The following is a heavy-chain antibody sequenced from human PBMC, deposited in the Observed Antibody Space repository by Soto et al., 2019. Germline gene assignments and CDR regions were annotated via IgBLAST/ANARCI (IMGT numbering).Heavy chain of an antibody. CDR1: GFTFSSYG. V-gene: IGHV3-30*18. CDR3: AKDLGEAAVAGQTPDY. CDR2: ISYDGSNK. Sequence: QVQLVESGGGVVQPGRSLRLSCAASGFTFSSYGMHWVRQAPGKGLEWVAVISYDGSNKYYADSVKGRFTISRDNSKNTLYLQMNSLRAEDTAVYYCAKDLGEAAVAGQTPDYWGQGTLVTVSS. D-gene: IGHD6-19*01. J-gene: IGHJ4*02.